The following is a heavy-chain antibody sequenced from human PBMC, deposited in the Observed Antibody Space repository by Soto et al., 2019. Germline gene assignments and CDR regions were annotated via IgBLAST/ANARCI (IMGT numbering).Heavy chain of an antibody. CDR2: ISAYNGET. D-gene: IGHD1-26*01. CDR1: GYTFTSYG. Sequence: ASVKVSCKASGYTFTSYGISWVRQAPGQGLEWMGWISAYNGETIYAQKFQGRVTMTEDTSTDTAYMELSSLRSEDTAVYYCATAGGYYGMDVWGQGTTVTVSS. V-gene: IGHV1-18*01. CDR3: ATAGGYYGMDV. J-gene: IGHJ6*02.